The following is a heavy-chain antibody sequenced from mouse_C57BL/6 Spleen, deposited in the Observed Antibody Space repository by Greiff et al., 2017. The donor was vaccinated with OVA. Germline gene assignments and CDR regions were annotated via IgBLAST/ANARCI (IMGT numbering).Heavy chain of an antibody. CDR1: GFSLTSYG. D-gene: IGHD2-5*01. CDR2: IWSGGST. CDR3: ARAAYYSNYGDY. V-gene: IGHV2-2*01. J-gene: IGHJ2*01. Sequence: VQLQQSGPGLVQPSQSLSITCTVSGFSLTSYGVHWVRQSPGTGLEWLGVIWSGGSTDYNAAFISRLSISKDNSKSQVFFKMNSLQADDTAIYYCARAAYYSNYGDYWGQGTTLTVSS.